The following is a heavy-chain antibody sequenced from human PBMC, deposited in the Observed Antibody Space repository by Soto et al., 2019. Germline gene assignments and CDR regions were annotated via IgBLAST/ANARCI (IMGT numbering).Heavy chain of an antibody. Sequence: GGSLRLSCAASGFTFSSYAMHWVRQASGKGLEWVAVISYDGSNKYYADSVKGRFTISRDNSKNTLYLQMNSLRAEDTAVYYCARMDYLDYSASGYWGQGTLVTVSS. CDR1: GFTFSSYA. CDR3: ARMDYLDYSASGY. J-gene: IGHJ4*02. D-gene: IGHD4-4*01. V-gene: IGHV3-30-3*01. CDR2: ISYDGSNK.